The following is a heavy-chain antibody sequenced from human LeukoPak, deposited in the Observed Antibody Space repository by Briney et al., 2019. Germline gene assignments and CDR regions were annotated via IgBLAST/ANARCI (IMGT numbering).Heavy chain of an antibody. V-gene: IGHV3-30*02. CDR3: AKDYYDSWSGYYPDY. Sequence: GGPLRLSCAASGFTFSSYGMHWVRQAPGKGLEWVAFIRYDGSNKYYADSVKGRFTISRDNSKNTLYLQMNSLRAEDTAVYYCAKDYYDSWSGYYPDYWGQGTLVTVSS. CDR2: IRYDGSNK. CDR1: GFTFSSYG. J-gene: IGHJ4*02. D-gene: IGHD3-3*01.